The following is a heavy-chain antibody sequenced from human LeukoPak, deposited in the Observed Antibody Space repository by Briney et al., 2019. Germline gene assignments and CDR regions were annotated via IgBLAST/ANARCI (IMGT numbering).Heavy chain of an antibody. CDR3: AKYVGQWLPPLFDY. CDR1: GFTFSSYA. CDR2: ISGSDGCT. J-gene: IGHJ4*02. V-gene: IGHV3-23*01. D-gene: IGHD6-19*01. Sequence: GGSLSLSCAASGFTFSSYAMHWVRQAPGKGLEWVSAISGSDGCTYYADSVKGRFTISRDNSKNTLYLQMNSLRAEDTAVYYRAKYVGQWLPPLFDYWGQGTLVTVSS.